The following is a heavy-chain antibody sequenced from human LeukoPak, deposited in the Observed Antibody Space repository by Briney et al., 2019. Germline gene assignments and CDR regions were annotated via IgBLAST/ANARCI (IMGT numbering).Heavy chain of an antibody. V-gene: IGHV3-23*01. CDR2: LSSSGGST. Sequence: GGSLRLSCAASGFTFSSYAMSWVRQAPGKGLEWVSALSSSGGSTYYADSVKGRFTISREISKNTLYLQMDSLRDEDTAVYYCAKDIDTAMLGPDYWGQGTQVTVSS. D-gene: IGHD5-18*01. J-gene: IGHJ4*02. CDR1: GFTFSSYA. CDR3: AKDIDTAMLGPDY.